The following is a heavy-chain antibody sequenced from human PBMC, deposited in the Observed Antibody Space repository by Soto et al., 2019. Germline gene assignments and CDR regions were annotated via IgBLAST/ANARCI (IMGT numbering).Heavy chain of an antibody. CDR3: AREKLPYYDILTGPTYYFDY. D-gene: IGHD3-9*01. CDR1: GGSISSYY. CDR2: IYTSGST. V-gene: IGHV4-4*07. J-gene: IGHJ4*02. Sequence: QVQLQESGPGLVKPSETLSLTCTVSGGSISSYYWSWIRQPAGKGLEWIGRIYTSGSTNYNPSLKSRVTMSVDTSKNQFSLKLSSVTAADTAVYYCAREKLPYYDILTGPTYYFDYWGQGTLVTVSS.